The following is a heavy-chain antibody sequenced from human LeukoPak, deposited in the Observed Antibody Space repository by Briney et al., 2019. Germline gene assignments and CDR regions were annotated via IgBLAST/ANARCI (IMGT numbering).Heavy chain of an antibody. CDR3: AKETSIAVAGNPGP. CDR1: GFAFSSYA. D-gene: IGHD6-19*01. CDR2: ISGSGAST. V-gene: IGHV3-23*01. J-gene: IGHJ5*02. Sequence: PGGSLRLSCAASGFAFSSYAMSWVRQAPGKGLEWVSAISGSGASTYYADSVKGRFTISRDNSKNTLYLQMNSLRAEDTAVYYCAKETSIAVAGNPGPWGQGTLVTVSS.